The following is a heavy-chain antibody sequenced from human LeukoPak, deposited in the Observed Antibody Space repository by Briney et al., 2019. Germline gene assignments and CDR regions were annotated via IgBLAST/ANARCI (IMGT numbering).Heavy chain of an antibody. CDR2: IKQDGSEK. V-gene: IGHV3-7*01. CDR1: EFTFSNYW. Sequence: GGSLRLSCAASEFTFSNYWMTWVRQAPAKGLEWVASIKQDGSEKNYVDSVKGRFTISRDNAKNSLYLQMNSLRAEDTAVFYCARHWASMNLGIDLGRQETLVPVSP. J-gene: IGHJ5*02. CDR3: ARHWASMNLGIDL. D-gene: IGHD7-27*01.